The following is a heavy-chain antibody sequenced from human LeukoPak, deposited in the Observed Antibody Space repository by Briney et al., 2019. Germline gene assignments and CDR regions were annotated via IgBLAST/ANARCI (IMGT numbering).Heavy chain of an antibody. CDR3: ARGKGYYCSGGSCYSDY. D-gene: IGHD2-15*01. Sequence: ASVKVSCTASGYTFTSYAMNWVRQAPGQGLEWMGWINTNTGNPTYAQGFTGRFVFSLDTSVSTAYLQISSLKAEDTAVYYCARGKGYYCSGGSCYSDYWGQGTLVTVSS. J-gene: IGHJ4*02. V-gene: IGHV7-4-1*02. CDR1: GYTFTSYA. CDR2: INTNTGNP.